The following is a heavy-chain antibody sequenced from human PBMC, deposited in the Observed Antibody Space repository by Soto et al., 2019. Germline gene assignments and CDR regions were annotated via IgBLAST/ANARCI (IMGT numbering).Heavy chain of an antibody. D-gene: IGHD2-2*01. V-gene: IGHV1-69*04. CDR1: AFSNFA. Sequence: LVQSGAEVKKPGSAVTVSCKDSAFSNFAISWVRQAPGQGPEWLGGIIPILDKTNYAQKFHGRVTITADRSTNTVYMELLNLRSEDTAVYYCARGPGDFVVEPGAPSVVVAYFAHWGQGSPVTVSS. CDR3: ARGPGDFVVEPGAPSVVVAYFAH. J-gene: IGHJ4*02. CDR2: IIPILDKT.